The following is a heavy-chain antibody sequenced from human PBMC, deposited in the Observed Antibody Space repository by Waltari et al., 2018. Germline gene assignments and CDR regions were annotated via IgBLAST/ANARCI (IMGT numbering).Heavy chain of an antibody. D-gene: IGHD3-10*01. CDR2: IVNNGRNK. CDR3: AKDLRSGGLPYYYYYGMDV. Sequence: VQLVESGGGVVQPGRSLRLSGAASGFDLLSNGLHWVRQVPGKGLECVAIIVNNGRNKSYVDTVKGRFTISRDNSNNTLNLQMNSLRSEDTAVYYCAKDLRSGGLPYYYYYGMDVWGQGTTVIVSS. CDR1: GFDLLSNG. J-gene: IGHJ6*02. V-gene: IGHV3-30*18.